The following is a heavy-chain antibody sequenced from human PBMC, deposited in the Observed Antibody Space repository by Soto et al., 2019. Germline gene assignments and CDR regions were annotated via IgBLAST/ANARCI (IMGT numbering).Heavy chain of an antibody. Sequence: GGSLRLSCAASGFAFSSYGMHWVRQAPGKGLEWVAIISYDGSGKFYADSVKGRFTISRDNSQNTLYLQLNSLRAEDTAVYYCAKNPTTAKGIYYFDYWGQGTLVTVSS. CDR3: AKNPTTAKGIYYFDY. V-gene: IGHV3-30*18. D-gene: IGHD1-26*01. J-gene: IGHJ4*02. CDR2: ISYDGSGK. CDR1: GFAFSSYG.